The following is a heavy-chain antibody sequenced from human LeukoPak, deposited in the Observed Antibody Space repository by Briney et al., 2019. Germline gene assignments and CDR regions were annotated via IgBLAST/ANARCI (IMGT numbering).Heavy chain of an antibody. CDR1: GYTFTSYG. J-gene: IGHJ3*02. Sequence: ASVKVSCKASGYTFTSYGISWVRQAPGQGLEWMGWISAYNGNTNYAQKLQGRVTMTTDTSTSTAYMELRSLRSDDTAVYYCAGFPDSARSGYWGLGAFDIWGQGTMVTVSS. V-gene: IGHV1-18*01. D-gene: IGHD3-22*01. CDR3: AGFPDSARSGYWGLGAFDI. CDR2: ISAYNGNT.